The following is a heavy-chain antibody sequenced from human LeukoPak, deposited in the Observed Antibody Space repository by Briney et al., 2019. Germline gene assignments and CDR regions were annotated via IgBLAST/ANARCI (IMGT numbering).Heavy chain of an antibody. CDR1: GFTFNDYV. CDR2: ISTTGST. Sequence: GGSLRLSCAGSGFTFNDYVMNWVRQAPGKGLEWVSSISTTGSTYYADVVEGRVTISRDNSRNTVYLHMNSLRAEDTAVYYCAKDVFASNRVAFGYNHKFGLDARGQGTTVIVS. D-gene: IGHD5-18*01. CDR3: AKDVFASNRVAFGYNHKFGLDA. J-gene: IGHJ6*02. V-gene: IGHV3-23*01.